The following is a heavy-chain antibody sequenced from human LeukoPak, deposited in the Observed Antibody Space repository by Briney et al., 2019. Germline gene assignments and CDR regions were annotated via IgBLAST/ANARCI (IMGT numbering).Heavy chain of an antibody. CDR3: ARGARGSGTASDY. Sequence: GGSLRLSCAASGFTFSSYEMNWVRQAPGKGLEWVSGISGSGGSTNYADSVKGRFTISRDNAKNTLHLQMNSLRAEDTAVYYCARGARGSGTASDYWGQGTLVTVSS. J-gene: IGHJ4*02. D-gene: IGHD3-10*01. CDR2: ISGSGGST. CDR1: GFTFSSYE. V-gene: IGHV3-48*03.